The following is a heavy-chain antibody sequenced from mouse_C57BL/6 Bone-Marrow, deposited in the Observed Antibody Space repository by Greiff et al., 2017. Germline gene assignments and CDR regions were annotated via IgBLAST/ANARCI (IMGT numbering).Heavy chain of an antibody. V-gene: IGHV2-5*01. D-gene: IGHD2-5*01. CDR3: AKKHYSNLYAMDY. CDR1: GFSLTSYG. Sequence: QVQLKESGPGLVQPSQSLSITCTVSGFSLTSYGVHWVRQSPGKGLEWLGVIWRGGSTDYNAAFMSRLSITKDNSKSQVFFKMNSLQADDTAIYYCAKKHYSNLYAMDYWGQGTSVTVSS. J-gene: IGHJ4*01. CDR2: IWRGGST.